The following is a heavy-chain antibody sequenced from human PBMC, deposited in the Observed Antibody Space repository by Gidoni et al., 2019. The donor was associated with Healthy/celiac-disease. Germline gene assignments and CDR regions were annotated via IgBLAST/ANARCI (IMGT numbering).Heavy chain of an antibody. D-gene: IGHD3-10*01. CDR3: ASYGSGNLKY. Sequence: EVQLVESGGGLVQPGGSLRLSCAASGFTFRSYWMSWVRQAPGKGLEWVANIKQDGSEKDYVDYVKGRFTISRDNDKNSLYLQMNGLRAEDTAVYYGASYGSGNLKYGGQGTLVTVSS. V-gene: IGHV3-7*03. J-gene: IGHJ4*02. CDR1: GFTFRSYW. CDR2: IKQDGSEK.